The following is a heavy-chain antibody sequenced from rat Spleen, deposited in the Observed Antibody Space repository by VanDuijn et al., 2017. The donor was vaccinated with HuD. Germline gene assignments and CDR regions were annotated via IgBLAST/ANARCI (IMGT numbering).Heavy chain of an antibody. CDR2: ISYSGST. V-gene: IGHV3-1*01. CDR1: GYSITSNY. D-gene: IGHD4-3*01. Sequence: EVQLQESGPGLVKPSQSLSLTCSVTGYSITSNYRWNWIRKFPGNKMEWIGHISYSGSTSYNPSLKSRISITRDTSKNQFFLQLNSVTTEDTATYYCASAGYNWFAYWGQGTLITVSS. J-gene: IGHJ3*01. CDR3: ASAGYNWFAY.